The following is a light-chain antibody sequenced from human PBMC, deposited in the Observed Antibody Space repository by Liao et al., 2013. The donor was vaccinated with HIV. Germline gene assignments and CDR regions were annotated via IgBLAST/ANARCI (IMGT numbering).Light chain of an antibody. CDR3: QTWDGSSVI. CDR1: KLGDKY. V-gene: IGLV3-1*01. J-gene: IGLJ2*01. Sequence: SYELTQPPSVSVSPGQTASITCSGDKLGDKYACWYQQKPGQSPVLVIYQDTKRPSGIPERFSGSNSGNTVTLTISETQATDEADYYCQTWDGSSVIFGGGTKLTVL. CDR2: QDT.